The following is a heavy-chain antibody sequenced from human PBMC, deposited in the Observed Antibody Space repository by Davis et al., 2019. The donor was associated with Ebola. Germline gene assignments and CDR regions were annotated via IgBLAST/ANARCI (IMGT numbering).Heavy chain of an antibody. CDR2: IYWDDDK. Sequence: SGPTLVKPTQTLTLTCTFSGFSLSTSGVGVGWIRQPPGKALEWLALIYWDDDKRYSPSLKSRLTITKDTSKNQVVLTMTNMDPVDTAAYYGAHSFEGAVSPGAFDIWGQGTMVTVTS. V-gene: IGHV2-5*02. D-gene: IGHD3-16*01. CDR3: AHSFEGAVSPGAFDI. CDR1: GFSLSTSGVG. J-gene: IGHJ3*02.